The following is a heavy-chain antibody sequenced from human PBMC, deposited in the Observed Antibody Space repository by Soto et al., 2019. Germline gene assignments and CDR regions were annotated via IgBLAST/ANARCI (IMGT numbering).Heavy chain of an antibody. V-gene: IGHV4-34*01. J-gene: IGHJ4*02. D-gene: IGHD6-19*01. CDR2: INHSGST. Sequence: QVQLQQWGAGLLKPSETLSLTCAVYGGSFSGYYWSWIRQPPGKGLEWIGEINHSGSTNYNPSLKSRVTISVDTSKNQFSLKLSSVSAADTAVYYCARGHGAVAGMIFRYPFDCWGQGTLVTVSS. CDR3: ARGHGAVAGMIFRYPFDC. CDR1: GGSFSGYY.